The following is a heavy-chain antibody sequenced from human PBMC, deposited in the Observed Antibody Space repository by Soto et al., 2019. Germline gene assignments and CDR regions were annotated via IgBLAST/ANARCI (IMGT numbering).Heavy chain of an antibody. CDR2: ISGSGTST. J-gene: IGHJ4*02. V-gene: IGHV3-23*01. Sequence: GRSLRLSCAASGITFSNHALSWVRQAPGKGPEWVSGISGSGTSTYYADSVKGRFTISRDNSKNTLSLQMNSLRADDTAAYYCAKEHGGGISTITSFFDSWGQGTPVTVSS. D-gene: IGHD5-12*01. CDR1: GITFSNHA. CDR3: AKEHGGGISTITSFFDS.